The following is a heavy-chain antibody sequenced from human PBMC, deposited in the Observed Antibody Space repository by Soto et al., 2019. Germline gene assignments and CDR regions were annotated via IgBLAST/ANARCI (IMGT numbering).Heavy chain of an antibody. CDR1: GFTFSSYW. Sequence: PGGSLRLSCAASGFTFSSYWMSWVRQAPGKGLEWVANIKQDGSEKYYVDSVKGRFTISRDNAKNSLYLQMNSLRAEDTAVYYCARDSPKGYGYSLDAFDIWGQGTMVTVSS. CDR2: IKQDGSEK. V-gene: IGHV3-7*03. CDR3: ARDSPKGYGYSLDAFDI. D-gene: IGHD5-18*01. J-gene: IGHJ3*02.